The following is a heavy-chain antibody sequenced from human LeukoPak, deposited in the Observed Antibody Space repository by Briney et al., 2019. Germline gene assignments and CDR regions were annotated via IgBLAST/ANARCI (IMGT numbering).Heavy chain of an antibody. J-gene: IGHJ4*02. Sequence: RPSETLSLTCTVSGGSISSYYWSWIRQPPGKGLEWIGYIYYSGSTNYNPSLKSRVTISVDTSKNQFSLKLSSVTAADTAVYYCARATRGHYYDFWSGYYFDYWGQGTLVTVSS. V-gene: IGHV4-59*01. CDR2: IYYSGST. CDR3: ARATRGHYYDFWSGYYFDY. CDR1: GGSISSYY. D-gene: IGHD3-3*01.